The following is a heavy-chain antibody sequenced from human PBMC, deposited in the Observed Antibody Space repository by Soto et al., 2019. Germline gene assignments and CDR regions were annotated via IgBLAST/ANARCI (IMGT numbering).Heavy chain of an antibody. CDR3: ARHRLIFYYFCCGYTIPAV. Sequence: GESLKISCKGSGYSFTSYWIGWVRQMPGKGLEWMGIIYPGDSDTRYSPAFQGQGTISADKSISTAYRQWSRRKGSDSGMYYGARHRLIFYYFCCGYTIPAVCGQGTTVPVSS. V-gene: IGHV5-51*01. CDR2: IYPGDSDT. D-gene: IGHD3-3*01. CDR1: GYSFTSYW. J-gene: IGHJ6*02.